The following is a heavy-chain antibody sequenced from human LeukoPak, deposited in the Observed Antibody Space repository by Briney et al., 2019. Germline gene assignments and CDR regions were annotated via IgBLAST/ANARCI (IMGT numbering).Heavy chain of an antibody. Sequence: PSETLSLTCGVSGYSISSSNWWGWIRQPPGKGLEWIGYIHYSGSAYYNPSLKSRVTISVDTSKNQFSLKLTSVTAADTAIYYCAQSLGSGNWIGNWFDPWGQGTLVTVSS. V-gene: IGHV4-28*01. CDR3: AQSLGSGNWIGNWFDP. CDR2: IHYSGSA. D-gene: IGHD1-1*01. J-gene: IGHJ5*02. CDR1: GYSISSSNW.